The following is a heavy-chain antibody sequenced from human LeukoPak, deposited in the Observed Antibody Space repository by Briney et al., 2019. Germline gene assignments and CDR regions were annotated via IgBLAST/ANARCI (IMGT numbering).Heavy chain of an antibody. V-gene: IGHV1-2*02. CDR1: GYTFTDYY. D-gene: IGHD3-22*01. CDR3: AGSVNSYYDSRLSYVGDDFGI. Sequence: ASVKVSCKASGYTFTDYYMHWVRQAPGQGLEWMGWINPTNGGTAYAQKFQGRVNMTSDTSMSTTYMGLSWLRSEDTAVYYCAGSVNSYYDSRLSYVGDDFGIWGKGTMVIVSS. CDR2: INPTNGGT. J-gene: IGHJ3*02.